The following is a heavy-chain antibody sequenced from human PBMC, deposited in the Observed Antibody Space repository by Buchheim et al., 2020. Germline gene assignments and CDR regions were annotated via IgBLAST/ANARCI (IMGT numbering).Heavy chain of an antibody. J-gene: IGHJ6*02. CDR2: INTYTGDP. Sequence: QGQLVQSGSELKTPGASVKVSCKASGYSFTESALNWIRQAPGQGLEWMGLINTYTGDPTYAQGFTGRFVFSLDTSVNTAYLKINNLRVEDTSVYYCAKDFQDRMDVWGQGTT. V-gene: IGHV7-4-1*02. CDR3: AKDFQDRMDV. CDR1: GYSFTESA. D-gene: IGHD3-22*01.